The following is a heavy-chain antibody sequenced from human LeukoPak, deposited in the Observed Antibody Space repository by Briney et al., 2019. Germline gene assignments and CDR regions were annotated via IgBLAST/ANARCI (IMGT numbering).Heavy chain of an antibody. D-gene: IGHD4-17*01. V-gene: IGHV4-59*01. CDR2: IYYSGST. Sequence: SETLSLTCTVSGGSISGYYWSWIRQPTGKGLEWIGYIYYSGSTNYNPSLKSRVTISVDTSKNQFSLKLSSVTAADTAVYYCAREGGGYGDYRFYFDYWGQGTLVTVSS. J-gene: IGHJ4*02. CDR1: GGSISGYY. CDR3: AREGGGYGDYRFYFDY.